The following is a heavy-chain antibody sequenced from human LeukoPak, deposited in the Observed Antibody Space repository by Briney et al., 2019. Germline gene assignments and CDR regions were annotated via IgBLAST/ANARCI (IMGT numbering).Heavy chain of an antibody. CDR2: ISAYNGNT. CDR1: GGTFSSYA. CDR3: ARDVGDGYNYY. D-gene: IGHD5-24*01. Sequence: ASVKVSCKASGGTFSSYAISWVRQAPGQGLEWMGWISAYNGNTNYAQKLQGRVTMTTDTSTSTAYMELRSLRSDDTAVYYCARDVGDGYNYYWGQGTPATVSS. V-gene: IGHV1-18*01. J-gene: IGHJ4*02.